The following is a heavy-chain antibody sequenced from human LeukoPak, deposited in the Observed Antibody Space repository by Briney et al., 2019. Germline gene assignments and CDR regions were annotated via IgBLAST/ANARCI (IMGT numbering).Heavy chain of an antibody. J-gene: IGHJ4*02. D-gene: IGHD5-24*01. CDR1: GLPFDDYA. Sequence: RTGGSLRLSCAASGLPFDDYATHWARHAPGKGLEGVSYIRGDGGSTYYTDPVKRRFTIYRDNRKHSLYLKINSLSTEDTALYHWAKDNAMADCYYWGEGALVSVSS. V-gene: IGHV3-43*02. CDR3: AKDNAMADCYY. CDR2: IRGDGGST.